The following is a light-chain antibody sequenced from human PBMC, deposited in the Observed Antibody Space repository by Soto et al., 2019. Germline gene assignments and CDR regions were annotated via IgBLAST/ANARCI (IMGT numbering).Light chain of an antibody. CDR1: QSISSRC. CDR3: QEYDTSQT. J-gene: IGKJ4*01. CDR2: GVS. Sequence: EIVLTQSPGTLSLSPGERVTLSCRASQSISSRCLAWYQQKPGQAPRLLIHGVSNTLSGIPDRFSGSGSGKDFTLTITRLEPEDFAVYYCQEYDTSQTFGGGTRVEL. V-gene: IGKV3-20*01.